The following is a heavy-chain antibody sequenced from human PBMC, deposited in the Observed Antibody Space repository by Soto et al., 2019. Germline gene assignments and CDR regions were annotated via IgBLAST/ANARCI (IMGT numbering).Heavy chain of an antibody. Sequence: SETLSLTCTVSGGSISSGGYYWSWIRQHPGKGLEWIGYIYYSGSTYYNPSLKSRVTISVDTSKNQFSLKLSSVTAADTAVYYCAREKITMVRGVIKRNYYYYGMDVWGQGTTVTVSS. V-gene: IGHV4-31*03. D-gene: IGHD3-10*01. CDR3: AREKITMVRGVIKRNYYYYGMDV. J-gene: IGHJ6*02. CDR1: GGSISSGGYY. CDR2: IYYSGST.